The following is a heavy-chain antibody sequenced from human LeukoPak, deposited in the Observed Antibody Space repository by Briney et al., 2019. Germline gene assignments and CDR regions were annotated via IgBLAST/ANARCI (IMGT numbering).Heavy chain of an antibody. CDR1: GYTFTGYY. CDR2: INPNSGGT. V-gene: IGHV1-2*02. D-gene: IGHD4-17*01. J-gene: IGHJ6*03. CDR3: ARGRGAATVTTPPYYYYMDV. Sequence: ASVKVSCKASGYTFTGYYMHWVRQAPGQGLEWMGWINPNSGGTNYAQKFQGRVTMTRDTSISTAYMELSRLRSDDTAVYYCARGRGAATVTTPPYYYYMDVWGKGTTVTVSS.